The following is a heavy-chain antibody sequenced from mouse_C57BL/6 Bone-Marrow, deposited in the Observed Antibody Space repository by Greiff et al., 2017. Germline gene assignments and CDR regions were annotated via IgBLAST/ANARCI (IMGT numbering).Heavy chain of an antibody. J-gene: IGHJ1*03. CDR2: ISGGGGNT. V-gene: IGHV5-9*01. CDR1: GFTFSSYT. CDR3: SRQVTTVLATKYFDV. D-gene: IGHD1-1*01. Sequence: EVKLVESGGGLVKPGGSLKLSCAASGFTFSSYTMSWVRQTPEKRLQWVAAISGGGGNTYYPVSVKGRFTISRDNDKNFLYLQMSSLMSEDTALYYCSRQVTTVLATKYFDVWGTGTTVTVSS.